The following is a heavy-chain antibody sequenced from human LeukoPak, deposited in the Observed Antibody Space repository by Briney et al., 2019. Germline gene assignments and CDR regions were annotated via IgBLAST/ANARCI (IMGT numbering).Heavy chain of an antibody. CDR2: INPNSGGT. D-gene: IGHD3-22*01. CDR3: ARSYHYDSSGYYDFFYYCYGMDV. CDR1: GYTFTGYY. V-gene: IGHV1-2*02. J-gene: IGHJ6*02. Sequence: ASVKVSCKASGYTFTGYYMHWVRQAPGQGLEWMGWINPNSGGTNYAQKFQGRVTMTRDTSISTAYMELSRLRSDDTAVYYCARSYHYDSSGYYDFFYYCYGMDVWGQGTTVTVSS.